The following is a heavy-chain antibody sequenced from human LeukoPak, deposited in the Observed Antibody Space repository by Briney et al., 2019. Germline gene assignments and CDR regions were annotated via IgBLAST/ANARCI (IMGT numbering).Heavy chain of an antibody. J-gene: IGHJ5*01. CDR2: IKQDGSQK. Sequence: GGSLRLSCAASGFTFSTYWINWVRQVPGKGLEWLANIKQDGSQKYYVDSVKGRFTISRDNAKNSLYLQMNSLRAEDTAVYYCARDVYMDSWPDSWGQGTLVTVSS. CDR1: GFTFSTYW. D-gene: IGHD1-14*01. V-gene: IGHV3-7*01. CDR3: ARDVYMDSWPDS.